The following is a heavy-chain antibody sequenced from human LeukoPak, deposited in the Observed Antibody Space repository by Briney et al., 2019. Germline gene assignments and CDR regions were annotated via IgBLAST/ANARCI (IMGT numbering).Heavy chain of an antibody. J-gene: IGHJ4*02. CDR1: GVTFSSYS. CDR2: ISSSSSYI. D-gene: IGHD3-3*01. Sequence: PGGSLRLSCAASGVTFSSYSMNWVRQAPGKGLERVSSISSSSSYIYYADSVKGRFTISRDNAKNSLYLQMNSLRAEDTAVYYCARDHPYDFWSGYHGDYFDYWGQGTLVTVSS. CDR3: ARDHPYDFWSGYHGDYFDY. V-gene: IGHV3-21*01.